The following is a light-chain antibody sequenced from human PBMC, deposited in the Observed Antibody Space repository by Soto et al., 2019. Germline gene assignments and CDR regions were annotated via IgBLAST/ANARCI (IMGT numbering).Light chain of an antibody. CDR1: QSVGSS. V-gene: IGKV3-11*01. CDR3: QQRSNWIT. J-gene: IGKJ5*01. CDR2: DAS. Sequence: EIVLTQSPATLSLFPGERATLSCRASQSVGSSLAWYQHKPGQAPRFLLYDASNRATGIPARFSGSGSGTDFTLTISSLEPEDFAVYYCQQRSNWITFGQGTRLEIE.